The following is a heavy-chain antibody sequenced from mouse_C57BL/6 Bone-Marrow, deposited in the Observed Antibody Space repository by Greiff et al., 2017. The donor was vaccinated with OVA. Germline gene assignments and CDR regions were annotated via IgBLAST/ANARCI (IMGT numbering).Heavy chain of an antibody. CDR1: GYSFTGYF. V-gene: IGHV1-37*01. J-gene: IGHJ4*01. CDR3: ARGPPVYYYGSSYGNAMDY. Sequence: EVKLMESGPELVKPGASVKISCKASGYSFTGYFMNWVKQSHGQSLEWIGRINPYNGDTFYNQKFKGKATLTVDKSSSTAHMELLSLTSEDFAVYYCARGPPVYYYGSSYGNAMDYWGQGTSVTVSS. D-gene: IGHD1-1*01. CDR2: INPYNGDT.